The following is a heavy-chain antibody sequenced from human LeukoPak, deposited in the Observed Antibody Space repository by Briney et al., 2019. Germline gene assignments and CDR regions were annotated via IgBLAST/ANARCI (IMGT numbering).Heavy chain of an antibody. CDR2: IDSSGSNI. J-gene: IGHJ4*02. D-gene: IGHD5-24*01. V-gene: IGHV3-48*03. CDR3: ARRKEMSSISYFDS. CDR1: GFTFSSYE. Sequence: GGSLRLSCAASGFTFSSYEMNWVRQAPGKGLEWVSYIDSSGSNIHYADSVKGRFTISRDNAKNSLYLQMNSLRAEDTAVYYCARRKEMSSISYFDSWGQGTLVTVSS.